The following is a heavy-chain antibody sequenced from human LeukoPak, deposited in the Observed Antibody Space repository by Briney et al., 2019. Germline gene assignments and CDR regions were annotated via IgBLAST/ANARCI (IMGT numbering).Heavy chain of an antibody. Sequence: PSETLSLTCTVSGGSISSSSYYWGWIRQPPGKGLEWVAVISYDGSNKKYGDSVKGRFTISRDNAKNSLYLQMNSLRAEDTALYYCARDQQVYSSGWLPGYWGQGTLVTVSS. D-gene: IGHD6-19*01. CDR1: GGSISSSS. CDR3: ARDQQVYSSGWLPGY. V-gene: IGHV3-30*03. J-gene: IGHJ4*02. CDR2: ISYDGSNK.